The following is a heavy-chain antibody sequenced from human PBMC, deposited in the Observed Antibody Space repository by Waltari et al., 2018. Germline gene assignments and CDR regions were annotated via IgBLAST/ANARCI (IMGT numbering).Heavy chain of an antibody. CDR3: ARVRDDPFYGGSGYSST. Sequence: EVQLVESGGGLVKPGGSLRLSCAASGFTFSSSSMNWVRQAPGKGLGWGASTSSASSFIYYGDSGKGRFTISRDNAKNVLYLQMNSLRVEDTAVYYCARVRDDPFYGGSGYSSTWGQGTLVAVSS. D-gene: IGHD3-22*01. V-gene: IGHV3-21*02. J-gene: IGHJ4*02. CDR1: GFTFSSSS. CDR2: TSSASSFI.